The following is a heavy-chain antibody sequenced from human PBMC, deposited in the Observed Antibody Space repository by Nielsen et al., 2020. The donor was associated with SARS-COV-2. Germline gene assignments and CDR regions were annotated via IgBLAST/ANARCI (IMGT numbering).Heavy chain of an antibody. D-gene: IGHD6-13*01. J-gene: IGHJ5*02. Sequence: GESLKISCAAAGFSFDTYGMHWVRQAPGKGLEWVAVIWYDGSNKYYADSVKGRFTISRDNSKNTLYLQMNSLRAEDTAVYYCARDRVPGIAAAAINWFDPWGQGTLVTVSS. CDR3: ARDRVPGIAAAAINWFDP. CDR1: GFSFDTYG. V-gene: IGHV3-33*08. CDR2: IWYDGSNK.